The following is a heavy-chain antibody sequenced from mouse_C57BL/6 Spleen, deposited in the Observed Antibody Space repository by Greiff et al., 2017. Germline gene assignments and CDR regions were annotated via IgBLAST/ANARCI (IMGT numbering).Heavy chain of an antibody. CDR3: SIQIGLGRGFAY. Sequence: VQLQQSVAELVRPGASVKLSCTASGFNIKNTCIHWVKQRPEQGLEWIGRIDPANGNTKYAAKFQGKATITADTSSNTAYLQLSSQTSADTAISYCSIQIGLGRGFAYWGQGTLVTVSA. V-gene: IGHV14-3*01. CDR1: GFNIKNTC. D-gene: IGHD3-1*01. CDR2: IDPANGNT. J-gene: IGHJ3*01.